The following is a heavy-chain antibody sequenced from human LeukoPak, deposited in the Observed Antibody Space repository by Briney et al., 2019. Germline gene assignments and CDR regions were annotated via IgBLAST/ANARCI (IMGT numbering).Heavy chain of an antibody. V-gene: IGHV4-4*07. CDR3: ARSSITIFGVLYYFDY. Sequence: PSETLSLTCTVSGGSISSYYWSWIRQPAGKGLEWIGRIYTSGSTNYNPSLKSRVTMSVDTSKNQFSLKPSSVTAADTAVYYCARSSITIFGVLYYFDYWGQGTLVTVSS. D-gene: IGHD3-3*01. CDR2: IYTSGST. CDR1: GGSISSYY. J-gene: IGHJ4*02.